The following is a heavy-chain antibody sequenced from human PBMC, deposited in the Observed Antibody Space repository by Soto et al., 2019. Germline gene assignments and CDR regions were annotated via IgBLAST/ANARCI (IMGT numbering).Heavy chain of an antibody. J-gene: IGHJ4*02. CDR1: GGTFSSYA. Sequence: QVQLVQSGAEVKKPRSSVKIYCKASGGTFSSYAISWVRQAPGQGLEWMGGIIPISGTANYARKFQGRVTITAEESTSTAYMELSSLRSEDTAVYYCARGPKSSSRGWVFGYWGQGNLVNVSS. D-gene: IGHD6-13*01. CDR2: IIPISGTA. V-gene: IGHV1-69*01. CDR3: ARGPKSSSRGWVFGY.